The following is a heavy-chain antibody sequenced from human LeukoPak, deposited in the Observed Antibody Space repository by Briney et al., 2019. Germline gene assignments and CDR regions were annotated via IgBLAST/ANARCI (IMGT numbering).Heavy chain of an antibody. CDR3: TTGIRGD. Sequence: GGSLRLSCSASGLTVTNAWMNWVRQAPGEGLDWVGRIASKTDGGATYYAAPVKGRFTISRDDSKNTLNLQMNSLKTEDTAVYYCTTGIRGDWGQGTLVTVSS. J-gene: IGHJ4*02. D-gene: IGHD3-10*01. CDR1: GLTVTNAW. CDR2: IASKTDGGAT. V-gene: IGHV3-15*07.